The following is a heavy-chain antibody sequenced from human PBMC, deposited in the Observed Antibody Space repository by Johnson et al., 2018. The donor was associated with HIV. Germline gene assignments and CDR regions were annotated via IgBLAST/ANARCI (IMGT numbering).Heavy chain of an antibody. D-gene: IGHD6-13*01. CDR3: ARELGGSSLPFGAFDI. V-gene: IGHV3-7*05. CDR2: IKQDGSQK. Sequence: EVQLVESGGGVVQPGRSLRLSCAASGFTFSSYAMHWVRQAPGKGLEWVANIKQDGSQKYYVDSVKGRFTISRDNAKNSVYLQMNSLRAEDTAVYYCARELGGSSLPFGAFDIWGQGTMVTVSS. CDR1: GFTFSSYA. J-gene: IGHJ3*02.